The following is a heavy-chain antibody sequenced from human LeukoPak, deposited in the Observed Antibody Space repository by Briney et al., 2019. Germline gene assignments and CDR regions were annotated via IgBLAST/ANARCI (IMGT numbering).Heavy chain of an antibody. D-gene: IGHD3-22*01. Sequence: PSQTLSLTCAVSGGSISSGGYSWSWIRQPPGTGLEWIGYIYHSGSTYYNPSLKSRVTISVDRSKNQFSLKLSSVTAADTAVYYCARGSYYDSSFDYWGQGTLVTVSS. CDR1: GGSISSGGYS. CDR3: ARGSYYDSSFDY. V-gene: IGHV4-30-2*01. J-gene: IGHJ4*02. CDR2: IYHSGST.